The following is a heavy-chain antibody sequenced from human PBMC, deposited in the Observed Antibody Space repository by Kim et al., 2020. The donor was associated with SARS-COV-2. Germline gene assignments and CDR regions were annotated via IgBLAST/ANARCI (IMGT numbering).Heavy chain of an antibody. J-gene: IGHJ4*02. D-gene: IGHD6-13*01. Sequence: ASVKVSCKTFGYTFTYYYIHWVRQAPGHGFEWVGIINPNDDWTKYPQNLQGRVTVTSDTSTSTVYMELSNLRPEDTAVYYCARDEVAAAGKADFDYWGQG. CDR1: GYTFTYYY. V-gene: IGHV1-46*01. CDR2: INPNDDWT. CDR3: ARDEVAAAGKADFDY.